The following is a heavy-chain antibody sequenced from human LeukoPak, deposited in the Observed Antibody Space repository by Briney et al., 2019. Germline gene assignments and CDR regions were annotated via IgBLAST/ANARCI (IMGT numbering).Heavy chain of an antibody. CDR1: GFTVSSNY. Sequence: GGSLRLSCAASGFTVSSNYMSWVRQAPGKGLEWVSVIYSGGSTYYADSVKGRFTISRDNSKNTLYLQMNSLRAEDTAVYYCARGGYCSGGSCYSLGAFDIWGQGTLVTVSS. J-gene: IGHJ4*02. D-gene: IGHD2-15*01. CDR2: IYSGGST. CDR3: ARGGYCSGGSCYSLGAFDI. V-gene: IGHV3-53*01.